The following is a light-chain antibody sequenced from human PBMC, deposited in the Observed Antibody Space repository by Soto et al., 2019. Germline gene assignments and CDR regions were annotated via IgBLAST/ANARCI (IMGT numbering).Light chain of an antibody. V-gene: IGLV2-8*01. CDR2: EVT. J-gene: IGLJ3*02. CDR1: SSDVGAYNY. Sequence: QSALTQPPSASGSPGQSVTISCTGTSSDVGAYNYVSWYQQHAGKAPKLVIYEVTKRPSGVPDRFSGSKSANTASLAVSGLQAEDEADYYCRSFASSNTWVFGGGTKVAV. CDR3: RSFASSNTWV.